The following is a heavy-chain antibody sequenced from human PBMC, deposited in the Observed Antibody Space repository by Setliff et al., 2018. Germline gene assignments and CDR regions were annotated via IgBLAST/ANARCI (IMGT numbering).Heavy chain of an antibody. CDR2: IISMFGTT. V-gene: IGHV1-69*05. CDR3: ARGDFYYYFYMDV. CDR1: GGTFSTYA. Sequence: SVKVSCKASGGTFSTYAISWVRQAPGQGLEWMGGIISMFGTTNYAQKFQGRVTITTDKSTSTAYMELSSLRSEDTAIYYCARGDFYYYFYMDVWGKGATVTVSS. J-gene: IGHJ6*03.